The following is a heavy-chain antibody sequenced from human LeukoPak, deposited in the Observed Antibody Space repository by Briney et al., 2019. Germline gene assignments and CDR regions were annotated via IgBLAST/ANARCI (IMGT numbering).Heavy chain of an antibody. V-gene: IGHV3-48*03. CDR3: ARDYGGSSPFDY. Sequence: GGSLRLSCAASGFTFSSYEMHWVRQAPGKGLEWVSYISSSGSTIYYADSVNGRFTISRDNAKNSLYLQMNSLRAEDTAVDYWARDYGGSSPFDYWGQGTLVTVSS. CDR2: ISSSGSTI. J-gene: IGHJ4*02. CDR1: GFTFSSYE. D-gene: IGHD4-23*01.